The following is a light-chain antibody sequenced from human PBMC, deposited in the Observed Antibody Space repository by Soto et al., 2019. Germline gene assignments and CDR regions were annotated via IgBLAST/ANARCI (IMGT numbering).Light chain of an antibody. CDR3: QQYNNWPPVA. CDR2: GAS. CDR1: QSVRSN. J-gene: IGKJ2*01. Sequence: EIVMTQSPATLSVSPGERATLSCRASQSVRSNLAWYQQKPGQAPRLLIYGASTRATGIPARFSGSGSGTEFTLTISSLQSEDFANYYCQQYNNWPPVAFGQGTKLEIK. V-gene: IGKV3-15*01.